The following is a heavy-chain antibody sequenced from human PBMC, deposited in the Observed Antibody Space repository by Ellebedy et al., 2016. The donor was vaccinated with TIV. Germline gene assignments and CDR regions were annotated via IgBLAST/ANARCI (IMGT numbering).Heavy chain of an antibody. Sequence: SETLSLXXTVSGGSISSGGYYWSWIRQHPGKGLEWIGYIYYSGSTYYNPSLKSRVTISVDTSKNQFSLKLSSVTAADTAVYYCARGDNYYGSGSYYRLRRVFDYWGQGTLVIVSS. V-gene: IGHV4-31*03. CDR3: ARGDNYYGSGSYYRLRRVFDY. J-gene: IGHJ4*02. D-gene: IGHD3-10*01. CDR1: GGSISSGGYY. CDR2: IYYSGST.